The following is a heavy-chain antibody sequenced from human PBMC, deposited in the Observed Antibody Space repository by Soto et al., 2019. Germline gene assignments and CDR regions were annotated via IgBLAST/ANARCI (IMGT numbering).Heavy chain of an antibody. Sequence: WLRQPPGKGLEWMGIIYPGDADTRYSPSFQGQVTISADKSISTAYLQWSSLKASDTAMYYCVRGESYGFYYYYDGMAVWGQGTTVT. J-gene: IGHJ6*02. D-gene: IGHD5-18*01. CDR3: VRGESYGFYYYYDGMAV. V-gene: IGHV5-51*01. CDR2: IYPGDADT.